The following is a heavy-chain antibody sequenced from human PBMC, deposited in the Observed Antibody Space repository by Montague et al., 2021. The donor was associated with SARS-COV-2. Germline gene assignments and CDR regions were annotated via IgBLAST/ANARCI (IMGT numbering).Heavy chain of an antibody. Sequence: GAVNYNPSLGSRVTISTDTSNNQLSLMVNSVTAADTAGYYCVRLHLYCGSRCAYDIWGQGTVVTVS. D-gene: IGHD5-12*01. CDR3: VRLHLYCGSRCAYDI. J-gene: IGHJ3*02. CDR2: GAV. V-gene: IGHV4-61*07.